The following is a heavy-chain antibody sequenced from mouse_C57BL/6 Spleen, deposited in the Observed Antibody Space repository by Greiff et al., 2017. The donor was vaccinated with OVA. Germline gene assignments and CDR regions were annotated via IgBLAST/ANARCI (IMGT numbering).Heavy chain of an antibody. CDR3: ARSGDYDDGDAMDY. D-gene: IGHD2-4*01. J-gene: IGHJ4*01. V-gene: IGHV1-82*01. Sequence: VQLQQSGPALVQPGASVKISCKASGYAFRSSWMNWVPQRPGQGLEWIGRIYPGDGDTNYNGKFKGQATLTADKSSSTAYLQLSSLTSEDSAVYFRARSGDYDDGDAMDYWGQGTSVTVSS. CDR2: IYPGDGDT. CDR1: GYAFRSSW.